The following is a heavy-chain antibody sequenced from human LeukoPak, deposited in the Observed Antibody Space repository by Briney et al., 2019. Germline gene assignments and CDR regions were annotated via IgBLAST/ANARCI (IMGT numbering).Heavy chain of an antibody. CDR3: ASGSAYYGSGSRLDY. V-gene: IGHV3-7*01. D-gene: IGHD3-10*01. Sequence: PGGSLRLSGVASGFPFHNYWMPWVRQPPGKGLEWVASIKQDAVEEFYVDSVKGRFTISRDNAKNTLYLQMNSLRADDTAIYYCASGSAYYGSGSRLDYWGQGTLVTVSS. CDR2: IKQDAVEE. J-gene: IGHJ4*02. CDR1: GFPFHNYW.